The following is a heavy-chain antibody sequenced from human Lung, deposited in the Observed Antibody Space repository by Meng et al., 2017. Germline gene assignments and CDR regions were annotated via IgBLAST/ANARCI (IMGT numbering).Heavy chain of an antibody. J-gene: IGHJ5*02. V-gene: IGHV4-4*03. D-gene: IGHD3-3*01. CDR2: IYHSGNT. CDR3: VRGGQDQAYYDFWSGPFDP. CDR1: GGSISSGYW. Sequence: HVPLRESGPGLVEPPGTLSLLCAAFGGSISSGYWWSWVRQSPGKGLEWIGEIYHSGNTNYNPSLESRVTISLGKSKNHFSLKVKSVTAADTAVYYCVRGGQDQAYYDFWSGPFDPWGQGTLVTVSS.